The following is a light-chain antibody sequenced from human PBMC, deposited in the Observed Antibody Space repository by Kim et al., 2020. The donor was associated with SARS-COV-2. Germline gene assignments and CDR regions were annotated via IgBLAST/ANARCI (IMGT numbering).Light chain of an antibody. V-gene: IGKV3-15*01. Sequence: EIVMTQSPATLSVSPGERATLSCRASQSVSSNLAWYQQKPGQTPRLLIFGASTRATGIPVRFSGSGSGTEFTLTISSLQSEDFVVYYCQQYDNWPLTFGVGTKVDIK. J-gene: IGKJ4*01. CDR1: QSVSSN. CDR2: GAS. CDR3: QQYDNWPLT.